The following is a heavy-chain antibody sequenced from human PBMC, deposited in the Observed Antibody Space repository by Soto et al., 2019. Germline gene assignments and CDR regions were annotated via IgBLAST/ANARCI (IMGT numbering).Heavy chain of an antibody. V-gene: IGHV3-9*01. CDR3: TKSLNFYGSGSYPAC. J-gene: IGHJ4*02. CDR2: ISWNSGRR. D-gene: IGHD3-10*01. Sequence: EVQLVESGGGLVQPGRSLRLSCAASGFTFADYAMHWVRQAPGKGLEWVSGISWNSGRRGYADSVEGRFTISRDNAKNSLYLEMNSLRAEDTAVYYCTKSLNFYGSGSYPACGGQGTLVTVSS. CDR1: GFTFADYA.